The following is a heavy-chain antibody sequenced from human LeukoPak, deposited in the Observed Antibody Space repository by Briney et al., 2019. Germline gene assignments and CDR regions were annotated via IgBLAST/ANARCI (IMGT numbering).Heavy chain of an antibody. Sequence: GGSLRLSCAASGFIFDEYTMHWVRQAPGKGLEWVGLITWDGGSTFYADSVKGRFTISRDNSKNSLSLQMNSLRIEDTALYYCAIGTQKYFQEWGQGTRVTVSS. CDR3: AIGTQKYFQE. V-gene: IGHV3-43*01. J-gene: IGHJ1*01. CDR1: GFIFDEYT. CDR2: ITWDGGST.